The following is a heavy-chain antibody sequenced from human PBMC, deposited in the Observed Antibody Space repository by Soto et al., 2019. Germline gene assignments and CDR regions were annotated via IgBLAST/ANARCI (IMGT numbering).Heavy chain of an antibody. Sequence: SETLSLTCAVSGGSISSGNWWSWVRQPPGKGLEWIGEIYHSGGTNYNPSLKSRVTISVDKSKNQFSLTLTSVTAADTAVYYCARELRIEMATISVFDYWGQGTLVTVS. CDR2: IYHSGGT. V-gene: IGHV4-4*02. CDR3: ARELRIEMATISVFDY. D-gene: IGHD5-12*01. CDR1: GGSISSGNW. J-gene: IGHJ4*02.